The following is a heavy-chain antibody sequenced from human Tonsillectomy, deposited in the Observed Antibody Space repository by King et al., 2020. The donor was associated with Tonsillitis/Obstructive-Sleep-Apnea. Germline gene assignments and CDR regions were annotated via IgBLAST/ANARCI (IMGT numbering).Heavy chain of an antibody. CDR2: IIPVFGSI. J-gene: IGHJ4*02. Sequence: QLVQSGAEVKKPGSSVKVSCKASGGSFNRNNFNWVRQAPGQGLEWMGGIIPVFGSIKYGQKFQGRVTISADDSTTTAFMELSSLKSGDTAVYYCAIITEGGVVVAAAYPGDYYLDSWGQGTLVTVSS. D-gene: IGHD6-25*01. V-gene: IGHV1-69*01. CDR3: AIITEGGVVVAAAYPGDYYLDS. CDR1: GGSFNRNN.